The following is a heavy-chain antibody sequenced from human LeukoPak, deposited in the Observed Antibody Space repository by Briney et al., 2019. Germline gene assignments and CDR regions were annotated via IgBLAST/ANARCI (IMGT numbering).Heavy chain of an antibody. D-gene: IGHD4-17*01. Sequence: PSETLSLTCAVYGGSFSGYYWSWIRQPPGKGLEWIGEINHSGSTNYNPSLKSRVTISVDTSKNQFSLKLSSVTAADTAVYYCARDIEAMTTVTFIDGDDYWGQGTLVTVSS. V-gene: IGHV4-34*01. CDR3: ARDIEAMTTVTFIDGDDY. CDR2: INHSGST. CDR1: GGSFSGYY. J-gene: IGHJ4*02.